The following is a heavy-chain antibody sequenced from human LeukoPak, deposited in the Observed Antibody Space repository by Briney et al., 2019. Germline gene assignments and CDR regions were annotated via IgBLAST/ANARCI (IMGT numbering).Heavy chain of an antibody. J-gene: IGHJ4*02. Sequence: PSETLSLTCTVSGGSISSSNYYRGWIRQPPGKGLEWIGGIYHTGSTHYNPSLKSRVTISVDTPKNQLSLRLSSVTAADTALYYCILGGKLDYWAQGILVTVSS. V-gene: IGHV4-39*01. CDR1: GGSISSSNYY. CDR2: IYHTGST. D-gene: IGHD3-10*01. CDR3: ILGGKLDY.